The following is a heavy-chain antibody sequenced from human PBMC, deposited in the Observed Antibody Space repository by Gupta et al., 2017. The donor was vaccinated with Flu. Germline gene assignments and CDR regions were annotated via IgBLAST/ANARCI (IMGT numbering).Heavy chain of an antibody. CDR3: AGASIAALIDY. V-gene: IGHV3-30-3*01. Sequence: QVQLVESGGGVVQPGRSLRLSCAASGFIFSNYAMHWVRQAPGKGLEWLSVISNDGINKYYGDSVKGRFTISRDNSKNTLYLQMNSLRAEDTAVYYCAGASIAALIDYWGQGTLVTVSS. J-gene: IGHJ4*02. D-gene: IGHD6-13*01. CDR1: GFIFSNYA. CDR2: ISNDGINK.